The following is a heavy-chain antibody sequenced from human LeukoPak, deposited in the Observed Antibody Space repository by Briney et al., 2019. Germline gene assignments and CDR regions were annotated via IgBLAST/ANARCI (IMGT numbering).Heavy chain of an antibody. Sequence: PGGSLRLSCAASGFTFSSYSMNWVRQAPGKGLEWVSSISTSSSYIHYADSVKGRFTISRDNSENTLYLQMNSLRAEDTAVYYCARGGSYLSAFDIWGQGTMVTVSS. V-gene: IGHV3-21*04. CDR2: ISTSSSYI. J-gene: IGHJ3*02. D-gene: IGHD1-26*01. CDR1: GFTFSSYS. CDR3: ARGGSYLSAFDI.